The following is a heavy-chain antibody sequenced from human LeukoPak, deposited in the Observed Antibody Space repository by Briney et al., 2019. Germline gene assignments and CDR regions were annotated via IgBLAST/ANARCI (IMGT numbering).Heavy chain of an antibody. V-gene: IGHV3-53*01. CDR1: GFLFSSIY. J-gene: IGHJ4*02. D-gene: IGHD3-22*01. CDR2: IYSGGGT. CDR3: ARPTVTSGYYPI. Sequence: PGGSLSLSCAASGFLFSSIYVSGVRQAPGKGLEWVSVIYSGGGTDYAESVKGRFTISRDTSKNTLYLQMNSLRAEDTAVYFCARPTVTSGYYPIWGQGTLVTVSS.